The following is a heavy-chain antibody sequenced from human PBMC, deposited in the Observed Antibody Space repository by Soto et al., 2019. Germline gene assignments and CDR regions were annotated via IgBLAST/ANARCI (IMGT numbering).Heavy chain of an antibody. J-gene: IGHJ4*02. CDR3: ATSYGSGYRAFDY. CDR2: INPILSRS. CDR1: GDTFSSYT. Sequence: QVQLVQSGAEVKKPGSSVKVSCKASGDTFSSYTINWVRQAPGLGLEWMGRINPILSRSNYAQRVQGRVTIAAYKSTSTAYMELRSLKSEDTAMYYCATSYGSGYRAFDYWGQGALVTVSS. V-gene: IGHV1-69*02. D-gene: IGHD3-10*01.